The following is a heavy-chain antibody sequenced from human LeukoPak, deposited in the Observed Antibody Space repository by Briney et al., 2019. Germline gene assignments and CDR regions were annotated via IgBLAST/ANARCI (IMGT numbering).Heavy chain of an antibody. Sequence: GGSLRLSCAASGFTFSTYWLHWLRQAPGEGLVWVSRINNDGSTINYADSVKGRFTISRDNAKNTLYLQMNSLRAEDTAVYYCARESDGLFDYWGQGTLVTVSS. CDR1: GFTFSTYW. CDR2: INNDGSTI. J-gene: IGHJ4*02. D-gene: IGHD5-24*01. V-gene: IGHV3-74*01. CDR3: ARESDGLFDY.